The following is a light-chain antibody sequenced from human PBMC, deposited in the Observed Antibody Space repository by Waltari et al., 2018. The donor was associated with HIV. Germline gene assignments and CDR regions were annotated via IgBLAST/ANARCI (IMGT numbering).Light chain of an antibody. Sequence: DIVMTQSPDSLAVSLGERATMNCKSRQSGFYRSNSKNYLAGYQQKPGQPPKLLIYWASTRESGVPDRFSGSGSGTDFTLTISSLQAEDVAVYYCQQYSITPVTFGQGTKLEIK. CDR1: QSGFYRSNSKNY. J-gene: IGKJ2*01. CDR3: QQYSITPVT. V-gene: IGKV4-1*01. CDR2: WAS.